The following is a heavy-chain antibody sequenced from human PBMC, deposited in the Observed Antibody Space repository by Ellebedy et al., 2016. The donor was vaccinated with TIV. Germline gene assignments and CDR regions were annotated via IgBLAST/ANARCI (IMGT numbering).Heavy chain of an antibody. V-gene: IGHV4-59*08. Sequence: MPSETLSLTCTVSGGSISSYYWSWIRQPPGKGLEWIGYIYYSGSTNYNPSLKSRVTISVDTSKNQFSLKLSSVTAADTAVYYCARQSGSADIVVVPAAMAFDYWGQGTLVTVSS. D-gene: IGHD2-2*01. J-gene: IGHJ4*02. CDR3: ARQSGSADIVVVPAAMAFDY. CDR2: IYYSGST. CDR1: GGSISSYY.